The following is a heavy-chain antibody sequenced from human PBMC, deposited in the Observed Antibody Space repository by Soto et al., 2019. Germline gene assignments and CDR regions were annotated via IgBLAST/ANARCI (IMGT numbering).Heavy chain of an antibody. CDR2: INHSGST. J-gene: IGHJ3*02. Sequence: PSETLSLTCAVYGGSFSGYYWSWIRQPPGKGLEWIGEINHSGSTNYNPSLKSRVTISVDTSKNQFSLKLSSVTAADTAVYYCARVSEELRFLEWLSKNAFDIWGKGTMVTVSS. CDR3: ARVSEELRFLEWLSKNAFDI. D-gene: IGHD3-3*01. CDR1: GGSFSGYY. V-gene: IGHV4-34*01.